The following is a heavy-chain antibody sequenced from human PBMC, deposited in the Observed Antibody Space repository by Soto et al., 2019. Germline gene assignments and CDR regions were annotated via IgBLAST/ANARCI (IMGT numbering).Heavy chain of an antibody. CDR1: GFTFSSYG. V-gene: IGHV3-30*18. J-gene: IGHJ4*02. CDR3: AKNYVDTAMVGGLDY. D-gene: IGHD5-18*01. CDR2: ISYDGSNK. Sequence: GGSLRLSCAASGFTFSSYGMHWVRQAPGKGLEWVAVISYDGSNKYYADSVKGRFTISRDNSKNTLYLQMNSLRAEDTAVYYCAKNYVDTAMVGGLDYWGQGTLVTVSS.